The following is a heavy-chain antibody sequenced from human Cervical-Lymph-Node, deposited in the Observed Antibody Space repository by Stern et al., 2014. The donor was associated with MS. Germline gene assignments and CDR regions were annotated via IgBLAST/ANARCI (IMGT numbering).Heavy chain of an antibody. Sequence: QVQLGQSGAEVKTPGASVKLSCKATGYTFISYYMHWVRQAPGQGLEWMVIISPSGGSTSYAQKFQGRVTMTRDTSTSTVYMELSSLRSEDSAVYYCAREVAGHRLGMMDVWGQGTSVTVSS. CDR2: ISPSGGST. V-gene: IGHV1-46*01. CDR3: AREVAGHRLGMMDV. J-gene: IGHJ6*02. CDR1: GYTFISYY. D-gene: IGHD6-19*01.